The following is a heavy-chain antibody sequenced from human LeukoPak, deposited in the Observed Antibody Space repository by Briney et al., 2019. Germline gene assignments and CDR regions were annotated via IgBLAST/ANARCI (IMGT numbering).Heavy chain of an antibody. CDR1: VYTFTNYD. CDR3: QRKTYYYGSGSYFVY. V-gene: IGHV1-8*01. D-gene: IGHD3-10*01. J-gene: IGHJ4*02. CDR2: MNPNSGNT. Sequence: ASVTVSYKASVYTFTNYDINGVRQATGQGLEWMGWMNPNSGNTGYAQKFQDRVTMTRNTSISTACMDLNSQRSQETPVYYWQRKTYYYGSGSYFVYWGQGTLVTVSS.